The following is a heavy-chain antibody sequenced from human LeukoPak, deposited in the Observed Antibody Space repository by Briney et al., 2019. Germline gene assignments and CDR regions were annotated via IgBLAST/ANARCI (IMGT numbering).Heavy chain of an antibody. CDR1: GYTFTSYA. D-gene: IGHD6-6*01. CDR2: INPNSGGT. V-gene: IGHV1-2*02. CDR3: AIAIAARSFDP. J-gene: IGHJ5*02. Sequence: ASVKVSCKASGYTFTSYAMNWVRQAPGQGLEWMGWINPNSGGTNYAQKFQGRVTMTRDTSISTAYMELSRLRSDDTAVYYCAIAIAARSFDPWGQGTLVTVSS.